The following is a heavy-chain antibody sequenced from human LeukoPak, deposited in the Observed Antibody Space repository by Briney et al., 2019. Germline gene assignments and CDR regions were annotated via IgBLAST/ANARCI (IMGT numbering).Heavy chain of an antibody. J-gene: IGHJ4*02. D-gene: IGHD3-22*01. CDR1: GFTFSSYA. CDR3: AKGSYYDSSGSFYFDY. Sequence: PGGSLRLSCAASGFTFSSYAMSWVRQAPGKGLEWVSGISGSGDNTYYADSVKGRFTISGDNSKNTLYVQVNSLGTEDMAAYYCAKGSYYDSSGSFYFDYWGQGTLVTVSS. V-gene: IGHV3-23*01. CDR2: ISGSGDNT.